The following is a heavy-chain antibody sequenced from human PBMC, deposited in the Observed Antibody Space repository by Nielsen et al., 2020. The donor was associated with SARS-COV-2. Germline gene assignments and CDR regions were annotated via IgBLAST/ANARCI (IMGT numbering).Heavy chain of an antibody. CDR3: TKGAQLGDY. J-gene: IGHJ4*02. CDR1: GFTFSAYT. CDR2: ISSSTRYI. Sequence: GESLKISCAASGFTFSAYTLNWVRQAPGKGLEWVSTISSSTRYISSSMYYADSVKGRFTISRDDAKNSLYLQMNSLRVEDTAVYYCTKGAQLGDYWGQGTLVTVSS. D-gene: IGHD6-13*01. V-gene: IGHV3-21*01.